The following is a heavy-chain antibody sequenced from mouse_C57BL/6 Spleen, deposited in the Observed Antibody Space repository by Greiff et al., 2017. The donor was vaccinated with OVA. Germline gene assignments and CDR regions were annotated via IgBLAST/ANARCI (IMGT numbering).Heavy chain of an antibody. Sequence: DVMLVESGDGLVKPGGSLKLSCAASGFTFSSYAMSWVRQTPEKRLEWVAYISSGGDYIYYADTVKGRFTISRDNARNTLYLQMSSLKSEDTAMYYCTRDSYGSSLDYWGQGTTLTVSS. D-gene: IGHD1-1*01. J-gene: IGHJ2*01. CDR1: GFTFSSYA. CDR2: ISSGGDYI. V-gene: IGHV5-9-1*02. CDR3: TRDSYGSSLDY.